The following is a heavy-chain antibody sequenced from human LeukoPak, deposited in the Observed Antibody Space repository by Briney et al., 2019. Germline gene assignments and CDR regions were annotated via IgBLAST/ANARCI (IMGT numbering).Heavy chain of an antibody. CDR1: GNTFTSYD. CDR2: MNPNSGNT. CDR3: ARGKNYYVSSGYYAY. D-gene: IGHD3-22*01. Sequence: ASVTVSCKASGNTFTSYDINWVRQAAGQGLEWMGWMNPNSGNTGSAQKFQGRVTMTRNTSISTAYMELSSLRSEDTAVYYCARGKNYYVSSGYYAYWGQGTLVTVSS. J-gene: IGHJ4*02. V-gene: IGHV1-8*01.